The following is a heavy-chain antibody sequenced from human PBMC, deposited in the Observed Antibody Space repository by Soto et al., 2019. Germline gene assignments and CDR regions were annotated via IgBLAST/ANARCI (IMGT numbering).Heavy chain of an antibody. CDR3: ATHTWDNWFDP. CDR1: GGSISSYY. J-gene: IGHJ5*02. D-gene: IGHD1-26*01. V-gene: IGHV4-59*08. CDR2: IYYSGST. Sequence: SETLSLTCTVSGGSISSYYWSWIRQPPGKGLEWIGYIYYSGSTNYNPSLKSRVTISVDTSKNQFSLKLSSVTAADTAVYYCATHTWDNWFDPWGQGTLVTVSS.